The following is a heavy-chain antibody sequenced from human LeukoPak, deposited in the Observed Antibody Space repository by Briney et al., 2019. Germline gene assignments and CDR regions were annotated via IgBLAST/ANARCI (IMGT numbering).Heavy chain of an antibody. CDR1: GYTFTSYG. CDR2: ISADNSNT. CDR3: ARRDYGSGRYPYYYGLDV. D-gene: IGHD3-10*01. Sequence: ASVKVSCKASGYTFTSYGITWVRQAPGQGLEWMGWISADNSNTKYGQKVHGRVTMTTDTSTTTAYMELRSLRSDDTAVYYCARRDYGSGRYPYYYGLDVWGQGTTVTVSS. J-gene: IGHJ6*02. V-gene: IGHV1-18*01.